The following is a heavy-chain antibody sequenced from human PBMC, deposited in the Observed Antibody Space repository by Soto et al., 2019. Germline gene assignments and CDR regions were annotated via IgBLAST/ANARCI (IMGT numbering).Heavy chain of an antibody. CDR2: ISGSGGST. J-gene: IGHJ6*02. CDR3: AKGPHYYGSGSQDGMDV. V-gene: IGHV3-23*01. CDR1: GFTFSSYA. Sequence: EVQLLESGGGLVQPGGSLRLSCAASGFTFSSYAMSWVRQAPGKGLEWVSAISGSGGSTYYADSVKGRFTISRDNSKNTLYLQMNSLRAEDTAVYYCAKGPHYYGSGSQDGMDVWGQGTTVTVSS. D-gene: IGHD3-10*01.